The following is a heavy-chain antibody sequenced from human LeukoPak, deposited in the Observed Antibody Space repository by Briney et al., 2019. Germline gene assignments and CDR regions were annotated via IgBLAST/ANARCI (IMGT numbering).Heavy chain of an antibody. CDR2: IIPIFGTA. J-gene: IGHJ4*02. D-gene: IGHD6-6*01. Sequence: SVKVSCKASGGTFSSYAISWVRQASGQGLEWMGGIIPIFGTANYAQKFQGRVTITADESTSTAYMELSSLRSEDTAVYYCARYSRIAARTGFDYWGQGTLVTVSS. V-gene: IGHV1-69*13. CDR1: GGTFSSYA. CDR3: ARYSRIAARTGFDY.